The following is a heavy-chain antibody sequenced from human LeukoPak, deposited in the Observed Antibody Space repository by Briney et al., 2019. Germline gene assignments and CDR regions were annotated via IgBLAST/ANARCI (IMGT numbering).Heavy chain of an antibody. CDR1: GGSISSYY. CDR3: ARDSGYGTYFDY. Sequence: PSETLSLTCSVSGGSISSYYWSWIRQPPGKGLEWIGYIYYSGSTNYNPSLKSRVTISVDTSKNQFSLKLSSVTAADTAVYYCARDSGYGTYFDYWGQGTLVTVSS. V-gene: IGHV4-59*01. D-gene: IGHD5-12*01. CDR2: IYYSGST. J-gene: IGHJ4*02.